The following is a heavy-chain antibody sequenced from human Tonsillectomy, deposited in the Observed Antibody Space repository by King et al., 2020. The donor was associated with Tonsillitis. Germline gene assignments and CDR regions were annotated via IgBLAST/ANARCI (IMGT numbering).Heavy chain of an antibody. D-gene: IGHD6-6*01. J-gene: IGHJ4*02. CDR1: GFTFSSYW. V-gene: IGHV3-7*01. Sequence: VQLVESGGGLVQPGGSLRLSCAASGFTFSSYWMSWVRQAPGKGLEWVANIKQDGSEKYYVDSVKGRFTISRDNAKNSLYLQMNSLRAEDTAVYYCARELPRIEARGYFDYWGQGTLVTVSS. CDR2: IKQDGSEK. CDR3: ARELPRIEARGYFDY.